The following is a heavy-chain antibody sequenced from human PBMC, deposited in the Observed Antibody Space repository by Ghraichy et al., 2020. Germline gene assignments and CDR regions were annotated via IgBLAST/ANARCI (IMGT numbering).Heavy chain of an antibody. CDR2: IYYSGST. CDR3: ARHLGGLGSGYGY. D-gene: IGHD3-22*01. CDR1: GGSISSSSYY. V-gene: IGHV4-39*01. J-gene: IGHJ4*02. Sequence: SQTLSLTCTVSGGSISSSSYYWGWIRQPPGKGLEWIGSIYYSGSTYYNPSLKSRVTISVDTSKNQFSLKLSSVTAADTAVYYCARHLGGLGSGYGYWGQGTLVTVSS.